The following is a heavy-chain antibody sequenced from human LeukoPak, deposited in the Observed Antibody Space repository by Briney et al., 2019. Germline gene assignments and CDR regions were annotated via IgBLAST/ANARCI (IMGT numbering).Heavy chain of an antibody. V-gene: IGHV3-33*01. D-gene: IGHD6-13*01. CDR2: IWYDGSNK. Sequence: GGSLRLPCAASGFTFSSYGMHWVRQAPGKGLEWVAVIWYDGSNKYYADSVKGRFTISRDNSKNTLYLQMNSLRAEDTAVYYCARDYRSSSWYDYWGQGTLVTVSS. CDR1: GFTFSSYG. J-gene: IGHJ4*02. CDR3: ARDYRSSSWYDY.